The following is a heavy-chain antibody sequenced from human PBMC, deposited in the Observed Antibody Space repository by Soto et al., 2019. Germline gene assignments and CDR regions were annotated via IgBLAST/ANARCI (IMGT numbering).Heavy chain of an antibody. CDR2: IKQDGSEK. CDR3: AAGDAFDAFDI. Sequence: GGSLRLSCAASGFTFSSYWMSWVRQAPGKGLEWVANIKQDGSEKYYVDSVKGRFTISRDNAKNSLYLQMNSLRAEDTAVYYCAAGDAFDAFDIWGQGTMVTVSS. V-gene: IGHV3-7*05. D-gene: IGHD3-10*01. CDR1: GFTFSSYW. J-gene: IGHJ3*02.